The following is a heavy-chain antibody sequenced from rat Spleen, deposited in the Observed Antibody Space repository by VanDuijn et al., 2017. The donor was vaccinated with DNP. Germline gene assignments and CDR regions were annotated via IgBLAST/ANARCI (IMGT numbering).Heavy chain of an antibody. J-gene: IGHJ1*01. D-gene: IGHD1-4*01. CDR2: MSPTTRSS. CDR3: ARRRLPYWYFDF. Sequence: EVQLVESGGGLVQPGRSLKLSCAASGFSFSDYDMAWVRQAPTKGLEWVACMSPTTRSSYYRDSVRGRFTVSRDDAKSTLYLQMDSLRSEDTATYYCARRRLPYWYFDFWGPGTMVTVSS. CDR1: GFSFSDYD. V-gene: IGHV5-25*01.